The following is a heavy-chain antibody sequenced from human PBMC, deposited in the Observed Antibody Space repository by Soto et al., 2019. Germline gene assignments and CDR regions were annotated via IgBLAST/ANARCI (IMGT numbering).Heavy chain of an antibody. CDR3: AREQRRPDAFDI. CDR1: GFTFSSYG. Sequence: GGSLRLSCAASGFTFSSYGMHWVRQAPGKGLEWVAVIWYDGSNKYYADSVKGRFTISRDNSKNTLYLQMNSLRAEDTAVYYCAREQRRPDAFDIWGQGTMDTVSS. V-gene: IGHV3-33*01. CDR2: IWYDGSNK. J-gene: IGHJ3*02.